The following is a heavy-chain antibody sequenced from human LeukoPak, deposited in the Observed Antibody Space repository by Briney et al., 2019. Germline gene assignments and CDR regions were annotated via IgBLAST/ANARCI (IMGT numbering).Heavy chain of an antibody. CDR3: ARGGVLNAISTAGTFDY. V-gene: IGHV4-38-2*02. D-gene: IGHD6-13*01. Sequence: PSETLSLTCTVSGYSISSGYYWGWIRQPPGKGLQWIGSLYHNGSTYYNPSLKSRVTISVDTSKNLFSLKLSSVTAADTAVYYCARGGVLNAISTAGTFDYWGQGTLVTVSS. J-gene: IGHJ4*02. CDR1: GYSISSGYY. CDR2: LYHNGST.